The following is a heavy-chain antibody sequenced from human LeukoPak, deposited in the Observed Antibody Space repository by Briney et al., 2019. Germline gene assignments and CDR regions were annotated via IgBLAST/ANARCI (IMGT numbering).Heavy chain of an antibody. Sequence: GASVKVSCKASGGTFSSYAISWVRQAPGQGLEWMGGIIPIFGTANYAQKFQGRVTITADKSTSTAYMELSSLRSEDTAVYYCAIPSRPTYSIGWYFGEYYFDYWGQGTLVTVSS. CDR1: GGTFSSYA. J-gene: IGHJ4*02. V-gene: IGHV1-69*06. CDR2: IIPIFGTA. CDR3: AIPSRPTYSIGWYFGEYYFDY. D-gene: IGHD6-19*01.